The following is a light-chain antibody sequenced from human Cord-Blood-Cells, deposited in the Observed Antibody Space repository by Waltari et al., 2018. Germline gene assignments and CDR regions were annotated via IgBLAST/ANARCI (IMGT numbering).Light chain of an antibody. CDR1: QSISSY. V-gene: IGKV1-39*01. CDR2: AAS. J-gene: IGKJ2*01. Sequence: DIQMTQSPSSLSASVGDGVTITCRASQSISSYLNWYQQKPGKAPKLLIYAASSLQSGVPSRFSGSGSGTDFTLTISSLQPEDFATYYCQQSYSTPVHFGQGTKLEIK. CDR3: QQSYSTPVH.